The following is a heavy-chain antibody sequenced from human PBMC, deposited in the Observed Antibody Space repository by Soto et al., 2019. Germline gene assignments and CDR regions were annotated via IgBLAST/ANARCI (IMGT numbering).Heavy chain of an antibody. CDR1: GFTFSSYA. CDR2: ISSNGGST. CDR3: QADRTQDAFDI. V-gene: IGHV3-64*07. D-gene: IGHD1-7*01. J-gene: IGHJ3*02. Sequence: EVQLVESGGGLVQPGGSLRLSCVAAGFTFSSYAMHWVRQAPGKGLEYVSRISSNGGSTYYADSVKGRFTISRDNSKNTLYLQMGSLRAEDMAVYYCQADRTQDAFDIWGQGTMVTVSS.